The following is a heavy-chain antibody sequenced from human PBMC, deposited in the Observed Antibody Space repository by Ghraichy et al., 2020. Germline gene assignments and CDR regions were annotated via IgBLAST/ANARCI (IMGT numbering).Heavy chain of an antibody. CDR1: GFTFSDHY. CDR3: ARKIIAVAGGDGFDI. CDR2: IRNRAYSYTT. J-gene: IGHJ3*02. D-gene: IGHD6-19*01. V-gene: IGHV3-72*01. Sequence: GSLRLSCAASGFTFSDHYMDWVRQAQGKGLEWVGRIRNRAYSYTTEYAASVKGRFIISRDDSNNSLYLQLNSLKTEDTAVYYCARKIIAVAGGDGFDIWGQGTMVTVSS.